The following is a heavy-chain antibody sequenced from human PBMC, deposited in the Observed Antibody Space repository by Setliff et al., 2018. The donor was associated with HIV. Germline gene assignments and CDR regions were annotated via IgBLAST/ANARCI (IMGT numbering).Heavy chain of an antibody. CDR1: GFTFSSYT. CDR3: ARCPLYSNYVRPLSHHYYYYYYMDV. V-gene: IGHV3-48*04. J-gene: IGHJ6*03. Sequence: PGGSLRLSCAASGFTFSSYTMSWVRQAPGKGLEWVSYISSSGSTIYYADSVKGRFTISRDNAKNSLYLQMNSLRAEDTAVYYCARCPLYSNYVRPLSHHYYYYYYMDVWGKGTTVTVSS. CDR2: ISSSGSTI. D-gene: IGHD4-4*01.